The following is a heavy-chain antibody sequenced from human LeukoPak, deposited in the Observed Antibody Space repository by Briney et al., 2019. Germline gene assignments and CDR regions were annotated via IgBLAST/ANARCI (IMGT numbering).Heavy chain of an antibody. CDR1: GFTFSSYS. J-gene: IGHJ4*02. D-gene: IGHD1-14*01. Sequence: GGSLRLSCAVSGFTFSSYSMNWVRRAPGKGLEWVSYIGSSVSTRYYADSVKGRFTISRDNANNFLYLQMNSLRAEDTAVYYCATETNGRHYDYWGQGTLLTVSS. V-gene: IGHV3-48*04. CDR2: IGSSVSTR. CDR3: ATETNGRHYDY.